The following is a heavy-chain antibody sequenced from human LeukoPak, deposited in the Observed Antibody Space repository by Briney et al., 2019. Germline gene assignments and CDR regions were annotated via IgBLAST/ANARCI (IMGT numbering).Heavy chain of an antibody. D-gene: IGHD3-10*01. V-gene: IGHV3-23*01. CDR1: GFTFSTYA. J-gene: IGHJ5*02. CDR3: ARDWGYYGSGSYFTFDP. Sequence: PGGSLRLSCAASGFTFSTYAMSWVRQAPGKGLEWVSTISGSGGSTYYADSVKGRFTISRDNSKNTLYLQMNSLRAEDTAVYYCARDWGYYGSGSYFTFDPWGQGTLVTVSS. CDR2: ISGSGGST.